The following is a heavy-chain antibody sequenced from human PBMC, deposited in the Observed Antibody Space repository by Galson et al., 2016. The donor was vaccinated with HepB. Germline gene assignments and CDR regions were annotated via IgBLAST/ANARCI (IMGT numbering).Heavy chain of an antibody. CDR1: GFTFSSYS. CDR2: ISSISTYI. Sequence: SLRLSCAASGFTFSSYSMNWVRQAPGKGLEWVSSISSISTYIYYANSVKGRFTISRDNAKNSLYLQLNSLRAEDTAVYYCVRIRSYYGSGTYYDYWGKGTLVTVSS. D-gene: IGHD3-10*01. J-gene: IGHJ4*02. CDR3: VRIRSYYGSGTYYDY. V-gene: IGHV3-21*01.